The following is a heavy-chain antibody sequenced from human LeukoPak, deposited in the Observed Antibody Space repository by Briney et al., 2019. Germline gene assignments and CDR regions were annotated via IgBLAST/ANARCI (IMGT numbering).Heavy chain of an antibody. J-gene: IGHJ4*02. CDR3: AREADILTGYYKY. Sequence: SSGKVSRKASGYTFTDYYMHWVRQAPGQGLEWMGWITPKNGGTFYPQSFQGRITMTRDTSISTVYMELSSLLSADTAAYYCAREADILTGYYKYWGQGTVVTVSS. CDR2: ITPKNGGT. V-gene: IGHV1-2*02. CDR1: GYTFTDYY. D-gene: IGHD3-9*01.